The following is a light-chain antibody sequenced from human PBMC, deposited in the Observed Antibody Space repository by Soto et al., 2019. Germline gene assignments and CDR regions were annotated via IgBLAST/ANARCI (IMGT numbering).Light chain of an antibody. CDR1: QSVSSSY. V-gene: IGKV3-20*01. Sequence: ETVLTQSPGTPSLSPGDRATLSCRASQSVSSSYLAWYQQKPGQAPRLLIYDASRRATGIPDRFSGSGSGTDFTLTISRLEPEDFAVYYCQQYGSTPRTFGQGTKVEIK. CDR2: DAS. J-gene: IGKJ1*01. CDR3: QQYGSTPRT.